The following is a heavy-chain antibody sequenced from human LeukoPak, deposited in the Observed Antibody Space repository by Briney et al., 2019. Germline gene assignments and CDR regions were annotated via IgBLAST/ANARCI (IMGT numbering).Heavy chain of an antibody. V-gene: IGHV3-49*04. CDR2: IRSKAYGGTT. D-gene: IGHD6-6*01. CDR3: TRDSIVVLAARPQNYYYYMDV. J-gene: IGHJ6*03. Sequence: AGGSLRLSCTASGFTFGDYAMSWVRQAQGKGLEWVGFIRSKAYGGTTEYAASVKGRFTISRDDSKSIAYLQMNSLKTEDTAVYYCTRDSIVVLAARPQNYYYYMDVWGKGTTVTVSS. CDR1: GFTFGDYA.